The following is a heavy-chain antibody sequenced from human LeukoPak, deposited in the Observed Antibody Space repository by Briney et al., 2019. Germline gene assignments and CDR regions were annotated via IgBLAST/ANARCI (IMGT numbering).Heavy chain of an antibody. CDR2: IRQDGGEK. V-gene: IGHV3-7*01. CDR3: ARDGTAAGLYFDL. Sequence: GGSLRLSCAVSGFTFTDYWMNWVRQAPGKGLEWVASIRQDGGEKSYVDSVKGRFTISRDNTKSSLYLQINSLRAEDTAVYLCARDGTAAGLYFDLWGQGTLVTVSS. J-gene: IGHJ4*01. CDR1: GFTFTDYW. D-gene: IGHD6-13*01.